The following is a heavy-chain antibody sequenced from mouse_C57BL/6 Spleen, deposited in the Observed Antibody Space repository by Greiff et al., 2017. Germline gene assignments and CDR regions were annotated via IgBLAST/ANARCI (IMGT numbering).Heavy chain of an antibody. CDR2: IYPRSGNT. V-gene: IGHV1-81*01. D-gene: IGHD1-1*01. CDR3: ANYYGSSHWYFDV. Sequence: QVQLQQSGAELARPGASVKLSCKASGYTFTSYGISWVKQRTGRGLEWIGEIYPRSGNTYYNEKFKGKATLTADKSSSTAYMELRSLTSEDSAVYFCANYYGSSHWYFDVWGTGTTVTVSS. CDR1: GYTFTSYG. J-gene: IGHJ1*03.